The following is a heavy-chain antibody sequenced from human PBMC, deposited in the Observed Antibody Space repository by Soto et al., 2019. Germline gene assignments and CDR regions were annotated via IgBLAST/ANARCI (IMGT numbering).Heavy chain of an antibody. CDR3: AKVYCSGGSCYLYYFDY. D-gene: IGHD2-15*01. J-gene: IGHJ4*02. V-gene: IGHV4-39*02. CDR1: GGSISSSSYY. Sequence: QLQLQESGPGLVKPSETLSLTCTVSGGSISSSSYYWGWIRQPPGKGLEWIGSIYYSGSTYYNPSLKSRVTISVDTSKNHFSLKLSSVTAADTAVYYCAKVYCSGGSCYLYYFDYWGQGTLVAVSS. CDR2: IYYSGST.